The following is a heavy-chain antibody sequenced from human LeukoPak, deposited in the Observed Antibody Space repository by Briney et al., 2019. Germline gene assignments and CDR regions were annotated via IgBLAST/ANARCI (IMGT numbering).Heavy chain of an antibody. CDR3: AREWWGYCSSTSCYGAYYYYYMDV. D-gene: IGHD2-2*01. V-gene: IGHV4-4*07. CDR2: IYTSGST. Sequence: NPSETLSLTCTVSGGSISSYYWSWIRQPAGQGLEWIGRIYTSGSTNYNPSLKSRVTMSVDTSKNQFSLKLSSVTAADTAVYYCAREWWGYCSSTSCYGAYYYYYMDVWGKGTTVTVSS. CDR1: GGSISSYY. J-gene: IGHJ6*03.